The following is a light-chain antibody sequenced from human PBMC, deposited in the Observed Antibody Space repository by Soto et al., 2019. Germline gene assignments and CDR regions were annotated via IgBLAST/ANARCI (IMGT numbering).Light chain of an antibody. V-gene: IGKV3-11*01. CDR1: QSVSSY. CDR3: QQRSNWPGT. Sequence: EVVLTQSPATLSLSPGERATLSCRASQSVSSYLAWYQQRPGQAPRLLIYDASNRATGIPARFSGGGSGTDFTLTISSLEPEDFAVYYCQQRSNWPGTFGGGIRVEIK. CDR2: DAS. J-gene: IGKJ4*01.